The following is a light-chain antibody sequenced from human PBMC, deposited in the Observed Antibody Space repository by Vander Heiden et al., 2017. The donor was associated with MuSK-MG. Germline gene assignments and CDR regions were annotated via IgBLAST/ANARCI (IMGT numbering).Light chain of an antibody. Sequence: DIQQTHSPSTLSASVGDRVTITCRASQRIERWLAWYQQKPGQAPKLLIYDASSLESGVPSRFSGSGSGKEFTLTITRLQPDDFATYYCQQDDSSSFTFGHGTKVDIK. V-gene: IGKV1-5*01. CDR3: QQDDSSSFT. J-gene: IGKJ3*01. CDR1: QRIERW. CDR2: DAS.